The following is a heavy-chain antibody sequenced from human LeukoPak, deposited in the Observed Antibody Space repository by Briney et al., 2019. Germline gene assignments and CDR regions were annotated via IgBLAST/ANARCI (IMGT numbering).Heavy chain of an antibody. Sequence: ESGPTLVNPTQTLTLTCTFSVFSLYRSGVGVGWIRQPPGKALEWLALIYWDDDRHYSPSLKSRLTITKDASKNQVALTLTNVDPADTATYFCANSHFYNLKYNHFDPWGQGTLVTVSS. CDR2: IYWDDDR. V-gene: IGHV2-5*02. CDR3: ANSHFYNLKYNHFDP. D-gene: IGHD1-1*01. J-gene: IGHJ5*02. CDR1: VFSLYRSGVG.